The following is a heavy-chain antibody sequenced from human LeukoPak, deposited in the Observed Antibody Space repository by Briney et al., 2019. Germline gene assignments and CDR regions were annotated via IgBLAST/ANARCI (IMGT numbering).Heavy chain of an antibody. D-gene: IGHD3-10*01. J-gene: IGHJ4*02. CDR1: GFTFVNFA. V-gene: IGHV3-30*04. CDR2: TSFDGTKR. Sequence: GGSLRLSCAASGFTFVNFALHWVRQAPGKGLEWVAVTSFDGTKRYYRDSVKGRFTISRDNSENTLYLQMNNLRPEDTAVYYCARDGSYYASGSLTYWGQGTLVTV. CDR3: ARDGSYYASGSLTY.